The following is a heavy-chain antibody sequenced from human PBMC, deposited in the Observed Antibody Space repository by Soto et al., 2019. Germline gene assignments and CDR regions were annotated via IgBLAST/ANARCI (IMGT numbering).Heavy chain of an antibody. V-gene: IGHV5-51*01. D-gene: IGHD6-13*01. J-gene: IGHJ6*02. CDR2: IYPGDSDT. Sequence: PGESLKISCKGSGDSFTSYWIGWVRQMPGKGLEWMGIIYPGDSDTRYSPSFQGQVTISADKSISTAYLQWSSLKASDTAMYYCARPGETAADNYYGMDVWGQGTTVTVSS. CDR3: ARPGETAADNYYGMDV. CDR1: GDSFTSYW.